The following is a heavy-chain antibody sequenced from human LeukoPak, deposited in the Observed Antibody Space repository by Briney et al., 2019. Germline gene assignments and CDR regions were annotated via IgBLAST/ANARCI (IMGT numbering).Heavy chain of an antibody. CDR3: ARNIVYLIDEDYG. D-gene: IGHD4-17*01. V-gene: IGHV4-4*07. Sequence: SETLSLTCTVSGGSFNSYYWSWLRQPAGKGLEWIGRIQSSGSTDYSPSLQSRVTISIDTSQRQFSLNLRSVTAADTAVYYWARNIVYLIDEDYGWGQGTLVTVSS. J-gene: IGHJ4*02. CDR2: IQSSGST. CDR1: GGSFNSYY.